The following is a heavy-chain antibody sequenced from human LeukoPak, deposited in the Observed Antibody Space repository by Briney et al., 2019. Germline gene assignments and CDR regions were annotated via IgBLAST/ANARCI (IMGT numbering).Heavy chain of an antibody. Sequence: SETLSLTCAVYGGSFSGYYWSWIRQPPGKGLEWIGEINHSGSTNYNPSLKSRVTISVDTSKNQFSLKLSSVTAADTAVYYCARSRGSYYYYFDYWGQGTLVTVSS. V-gene: IGHV4-34*01. D-gene: IGHD1-26*01. CDR2: INHSGST. CDR1: GGSFSGYY. CDR3: ARSRGSYYYYFDY. J-gene: IGHJ4*02.